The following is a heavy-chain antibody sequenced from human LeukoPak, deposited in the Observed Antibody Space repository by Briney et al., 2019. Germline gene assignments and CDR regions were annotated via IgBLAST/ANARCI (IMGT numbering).Heavy chain of an antibody. Sequence: GGSLRLSCAASGFTFSSYGMHWVRQAPGKGLEWVAFIRYDGSNKYYADSVKGRFTISRDNPKNTLYLQMNSLRAEDTAVYYCAKSPTVRYGDYGYFDYWGQGTLVTVSS. CDR3: AKSPTVRYGDYGYFDY. CDR1: GFTFSSYG. J-gene: IGHJ4*02. D-gene: IGHD4-17*01. CDR2: IRYDGSNK. V-gene: IGHV3-30*02.